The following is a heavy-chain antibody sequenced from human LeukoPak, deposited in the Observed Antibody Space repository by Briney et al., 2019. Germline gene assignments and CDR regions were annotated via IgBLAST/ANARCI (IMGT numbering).Heavy chain of an antibody. CDR2: IKQDGSEK. Sequence: SLGVLRVSCAASGFTLSSYWMSWVRQAPGKGLGWVANIKQDGSEKYYVDSVKGRFTITRDNAKNPLHLQKNSLRAEDTAVYYCARDVNDYGMDFWGKGTTVTVSS. CDR1: GFTLSSYW. V-gene: IGHV3-7*03. J-gene: IGHJ6*04. CDR3: ARDVNDYGMDF.